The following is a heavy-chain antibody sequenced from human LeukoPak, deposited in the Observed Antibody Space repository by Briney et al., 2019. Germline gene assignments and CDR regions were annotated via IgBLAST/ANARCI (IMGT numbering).Heavy chain of an antibody. J-gene: IGHJ4*02. Sequence: ASVKVSCKASGYTFTGYYMHWVRQAPGQGLEWMGWINPKSGGTNYAQKFQGWVTMTRDTSISTAYMELSRLRSDDTAVYYCARTFPAGYSYGHPFDYWGQGTLVTVSS. V-gene: IGHV1-2*04. CDR1: GYTFTGYY. CDR2: INPKSGGT. D-gene: IGHD5-18*01. CDR3: ARTFPAGYSYGHPFDY.